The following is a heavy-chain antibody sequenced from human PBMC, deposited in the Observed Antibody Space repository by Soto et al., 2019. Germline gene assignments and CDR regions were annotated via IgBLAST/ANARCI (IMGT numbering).Heavy chain of an antibody. Sequence: QVQLVESGGGVVQPGTSLRLSCVGAGFTFRSYVIHWVRQAPGKWLEWVALTSYDGSNKYYDDSVKGRFTISRDNSRNTVALQMDSLRLEDTALYYCARWGTTGGLDVWGQGTLVSVSS. J-gene: IGHJ4*02. CDR2: TSYDGSNK. CDR3: ARWGTTGGLDV. CDR1: GFTFRSYV. V-gene: IGHV3-30*19. D-gene: IGHD3-16*01.